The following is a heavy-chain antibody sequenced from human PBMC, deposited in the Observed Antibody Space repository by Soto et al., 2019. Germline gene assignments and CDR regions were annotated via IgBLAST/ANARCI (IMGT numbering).Heavy chain of an antibody. CDR3: AKGGAIVAAGTRVYLYNAMDV. D-gene: IGHD1-26*01. V-gene: IGHV1-2*04. J-gene: IGHJ6*02. CDR1: GYTFTGYY. CDR2: INPNSGGT. Sequence: GASVKVSCKASGYTFTGYYMHWVRQAPGQGLEWMGWINPNSGGTNYAQKFQGWVTMTRDTSISTAYMELSRLRSDDTAEYYCAKGGAIVAAGTRVYLYNAMDVWGQGTTVTVSS.